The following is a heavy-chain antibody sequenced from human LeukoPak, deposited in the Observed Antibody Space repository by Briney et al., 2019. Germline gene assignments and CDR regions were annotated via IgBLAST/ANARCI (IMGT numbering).Heavy chain of an antibody. D-gene: IGHD3-3*01. Sequence: SVKVSCKASGGTFSSYAISWVRQAPGQGLEWMGGIIPIFGTANYAQKFQGRVTITADESTSTAYMELSSLRSEDTAVYYRARANYDFWSGYSTRNSYYYYMDVWGKGTTVTVSS. V-gene: IGHV1-69*01. CDR2: IIPIFGTA. J-gene: IGHJ6*03. CDR1: GGTFSSYA. CDR3: ARANYDFWSGYSTRNSYYYYMDV.